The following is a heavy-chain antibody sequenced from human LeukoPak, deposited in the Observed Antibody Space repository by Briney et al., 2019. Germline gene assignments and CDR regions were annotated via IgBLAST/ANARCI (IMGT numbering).Heavy chain of an antibody. CDR3: ARDQRPDGGCYFDY. D-gene: IGHD1-14*01. CDR1: GFTVSSNY. J-gene: IGHJ4*02. Sequence: GGSLRLSCVASGFTVSSNYMSWVRQAPGKGLEWVSVIYSGGSTYYADSVKGRFTISRDNSKNTLYLQMNSLRAEDAAVYYCARDQRPDGGCYFDYWGQGTLVTVSS. CDR2: IYSGGST. V-gene: IGHV3-53*01.